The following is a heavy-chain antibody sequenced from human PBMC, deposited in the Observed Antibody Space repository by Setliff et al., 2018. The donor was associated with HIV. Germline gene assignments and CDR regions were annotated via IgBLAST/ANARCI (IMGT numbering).Heavy chain of an antibody. J-gene: IGHJ2*01. CDR3: ARDRYTSSWDRLASYYYFDL. V-gene: IGHV3-66*02. CDR2: IYSGGST. CDR1: GFTVSSNS. Sequence: GGSLRLSCAASGFTVSSNSMTRVRQAPGKGLEWVSLIYSGGSTSYSDSVKGRFTISRDNSKNTLYLQMNSLRPEDTAVYYCARDRYTSSWDRLASYYYFDLWGRGTLVPSPQ. D-gene: IGHD6-13*01.